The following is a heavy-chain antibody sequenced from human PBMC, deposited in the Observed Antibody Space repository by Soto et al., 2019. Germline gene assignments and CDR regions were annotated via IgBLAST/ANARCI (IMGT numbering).Heavy chain of an antibody. CDR1: GQDIKTNYW. CDR2: IYHSGSA. CDR3: ARDKITGLFDY. J-gene: IGHJ4*02. D-gene: IGHD2-8*02. Sequence: SETLSLTCLVSGQDIKTNYWWAWVRQTPGKGLEWIGEIYHSGSAIYPPSLRSRVTISVDTSKNQFSLKLTSVTAADTAVYYCARDKITGLFDYWGQGTLVTVSS. V-gene: IGHV4-4*02.